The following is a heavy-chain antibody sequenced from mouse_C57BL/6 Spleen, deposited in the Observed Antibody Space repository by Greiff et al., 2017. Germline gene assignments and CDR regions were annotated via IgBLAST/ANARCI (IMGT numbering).Heavy chain of an antibody. CDR3: ARGDGSSPYWYFDV. V-gene: IGHV1-55*01. CDR1: GYTFTSYW. J-gene: IGHJ1*03. Sequence: VQLQQPGAELVKPGASVKMSCKASGYTFTSYWITWVKQRPGQGLEWIGDINPGSGSTNYNEKFKSKATLTVDTSSSTAYMQLSSLTSEDSAVYYCARGDGSSPYWYFDVWGTGTTVTVSS. D-gene: IGHD1-1*01. CDR2: INPGSGST.